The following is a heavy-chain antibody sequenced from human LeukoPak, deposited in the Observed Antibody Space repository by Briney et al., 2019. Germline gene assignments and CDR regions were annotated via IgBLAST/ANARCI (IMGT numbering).Heavy chain of an antibody. J-gene: IGHJ6*03. Sequence: GGSLRLSRAASGFTVSSNYMSWVRQAPGKGLEWVSVIYSGGSTYYADSVKGRFTISRDNSKNTLYLQMNSLRAEDTAVYYCAREPNPQIGYGQYYYYYMDVWGKGTTVTVSS. CDR2: IYSGGST. V-gene: IGHV3-53*01. D-gene: IGHD5-18*01. CDR3: AREPNPQIGYGQYYYYYMDV. CDR1: GFTVSSNY.